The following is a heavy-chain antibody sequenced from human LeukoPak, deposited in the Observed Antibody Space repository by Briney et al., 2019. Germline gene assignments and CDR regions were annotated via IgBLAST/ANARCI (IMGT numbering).Heavy chain of an antibody. CDR2: ISWNSRTI. J-gene: IGHJ4*02. D-gene: IGHD6-13*01. CDR3: ARESSQQLGTSFDY. Sequence: GRSLRLSCAASGFTFDDYAMHWVRQAPGKGLEWVSGISWNSRTIGYVDSVKGRFTISRDNARKSVYLQMNSLRAEDTAVYYCARESSQQLGTSFDYWGQGTLVTVSS. V-gene: IGHV3-9*01. CDR1: GFTFDDYA.